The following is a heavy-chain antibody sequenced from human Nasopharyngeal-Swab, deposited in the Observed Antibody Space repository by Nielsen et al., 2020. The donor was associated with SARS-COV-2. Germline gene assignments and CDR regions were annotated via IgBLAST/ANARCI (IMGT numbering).Heavy chain of an antibody. CDR3: ARVRYGSGSYYNSY. CDR1: GYTFTSYG. J-gene: IGHJ4*02. V-gene: IGHV1-18*01. CDR2: ISAYNGNT. Sequence: ASVKVPCKASGYTFTSYGISWVRQAPGQGLEWMGWISAYNGNTNYAQKLQGRVTMTTDTSTSTAYMELRSLRSDDTAVYYCARVRYGSGSYYNSYWGQGTLVTVSS. D-gene: IGHD3-10*01.